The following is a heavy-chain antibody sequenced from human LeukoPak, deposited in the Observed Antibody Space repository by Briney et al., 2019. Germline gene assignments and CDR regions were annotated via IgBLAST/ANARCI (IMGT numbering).Heavy chain of an antibody. CDR3: ARGGRQGRITIFGVVLVPGGYFDY. CDR1: GGTFSSYA. CDR2: IIPIFGTA. Sequence: SVKVSCKASGGTFSSYAISWVRQAPGQGLEWMGGIIPIFGTANYAQKFQGRVTFTADESTSTAYMELSSLRSEDTAVYYCARGGRQGRITIFGVVLVPGGYFDYWGQGTLVTVSS. V-gene: IGHV1-69*13. D-gene: IGHD3-3*01. J-gene: IGHJ4*02.